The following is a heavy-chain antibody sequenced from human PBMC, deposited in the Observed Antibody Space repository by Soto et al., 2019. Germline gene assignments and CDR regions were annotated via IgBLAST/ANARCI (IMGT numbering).Heavy chain of an antibody. V-gene: IGHV4-39*01. Sequence: PSETLSLTCTVSGDSISSNNYYWGWIRQPPGKGLEWIGGINYSGNTYYDPSLKSRVTISVDTSKNQFSLMLTSVTAADTAVYYCARHPGYCTGTSCYDYYTMDVWSQGTTVTVSS. D-gene: IGHD2-2*01. CDR1: GDSISSNNYY. CDR2: INYSGNT. J-gene: IGHJ6*02. CDR3: ARHPGYCTGTSCYDYYTMDV.